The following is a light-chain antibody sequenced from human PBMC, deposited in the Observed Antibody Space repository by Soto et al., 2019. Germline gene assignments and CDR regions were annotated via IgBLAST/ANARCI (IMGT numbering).Light chain of an antibody. J-gene: IGLJ2*01. CDR2: INN. CDR1: SSNIGAGYG. CDR3: QSSDNSLPGLVF. Sequence: QSVLTQPPSMSGAPGQRGSISCPGSSSNIGAGYGVHWYQQLPGTPPKLLIYINNDRPSGVPDRFSVSKSGTSASLAITGLREDDEDVYYGQSSDNSLPGLVFFCGGTQLTVL. V-gene: IGLV1-40*01.